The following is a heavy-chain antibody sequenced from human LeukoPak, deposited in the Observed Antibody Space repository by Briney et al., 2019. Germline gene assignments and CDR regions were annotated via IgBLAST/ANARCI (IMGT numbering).Heavy chain of an antibody. D-gene: IGHD3-22*01. CDR2: INHSGST. Sequence: SETLSLTCAVYGGSSSGYYWSWIRQPPGKGLEWIGEINHSGSTNYNPSLKSRVTISVDTSKNQFSLKLSSVTAADTAVYYCARSPWHYDRSGTGFFDYWGQGTLVTVSS. V-gene: IGHV4-34*01. CDR1: GGSSSGYY. J-gene: IGHJ4*02. CDR3: ARSPWHYDRSGTGFFDY.